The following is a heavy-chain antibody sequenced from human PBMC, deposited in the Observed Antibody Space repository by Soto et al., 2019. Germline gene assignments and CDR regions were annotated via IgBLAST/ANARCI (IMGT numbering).Heavy chain of an antibody. J-gene: IGHJ1*01. D-gene: IGHD2-21*01. CDR2: INYTGST. V-gene: IGHV4-59*01. CDR1: DGSSGGYD. CDR3: AMAYDRAFSSFQ. Sequence: SDTCSVEDGSSGGYDGSRIRQPPGKGLEWIGDINYTGSTNYNPSLKTRVAISMDTSKNQFSLNLSSVTAADTSVYYWAMAYDRAFSSFQ.